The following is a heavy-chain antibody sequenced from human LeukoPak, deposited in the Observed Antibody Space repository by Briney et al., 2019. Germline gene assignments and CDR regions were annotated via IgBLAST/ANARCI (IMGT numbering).Heavy chain of an antibody. CDR3: ARSRGGFGDYGSWFDP. V-gene: IGHV4-38-2*02. Sequence: SETLPLTCSVSGYSIISGYYWGWIRQPPGKGLEWIGYIHNSATTNCNPSLKSRVTISLDTAKNQFSLKLTSVTAADTAVYFCARSRGGFGDYGSWFDPWGQGTLVTVSS. D-gene: IGHD4-17*01. J-gene: IGHJ5*02. CDR1: GYSIISGYY. CDR2: IHNSATT.